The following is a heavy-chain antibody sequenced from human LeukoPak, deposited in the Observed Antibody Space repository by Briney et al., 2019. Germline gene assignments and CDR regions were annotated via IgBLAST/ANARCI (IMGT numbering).Heavy chain of an antibody. CDR1: GYTFTSYY. V-gene: IGHV1-46*01. J-gene: IGHJ5*02. D-gene: IGHD6-13*01. CDR2: INPSGGST. Sequence: ASVKVSCKASGYTFTSYYMHWARQAPGQGLEWMGIINPSGGSTSYAQKFQGRVTMTRDTSTSTVYMELSSLRSEDTAVYYCARGLGAAAGMAYNWFDPWGQGTLVTVSS. CDR3: ARGLGAAAGMAYNWFDP.